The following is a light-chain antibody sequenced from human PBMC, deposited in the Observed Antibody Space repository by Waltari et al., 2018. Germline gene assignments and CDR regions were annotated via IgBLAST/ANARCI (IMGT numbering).Light chain of an antibody. J-gene: IGLJ3*02. Sequence: PASVSGSPGPSITISCTGTSSDVGGYNYVSWYQQHPGKAPKLMIYDVSKRPSGVSNRFSGSKSGNTASLTISGLQAEDEADYYCSSYTSSSTWVFGGGTKLTVL. CDR1: SSDVGGYNY. CDR3: SSYTSSSTWV. V-gene: IGLV2-14*01. CDR2: DVS.